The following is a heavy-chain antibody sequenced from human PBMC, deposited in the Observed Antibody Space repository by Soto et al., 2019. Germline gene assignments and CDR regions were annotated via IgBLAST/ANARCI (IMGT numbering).Heavy chain of an antibody. CDR1: GYSISSGYY. D-gene: IGHD6-13*01. V-gene: IGHV4-38-2*01. CDR3: ARAAGSWYGYGMDV. Sequence: SETLSLTCAVSGYSISSGYYWGWIRQPPGKGLEWIGSIYHSGSTYYNPSLKSRVTISVDTSKNQFSLKLSSVTAADTAVYYCARAAGSWYGYGMDVWGQGTTVTVSS. J-gene: IGHJ6*02. CDR2: IYHSGST.